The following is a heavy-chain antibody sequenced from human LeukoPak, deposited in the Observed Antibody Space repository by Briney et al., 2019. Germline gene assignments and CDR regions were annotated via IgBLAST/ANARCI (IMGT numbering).Heavy chain of an antibody. D-gene: IGHD3-10*01. J-gene: IGHJ4*02. CDR2: IYTGSTT. V-gene: IGHV3-53*01. Sequence: PGESLRLSCAASGFTVSSNYMGWVSQTPGKGLEWVSVIYTGSTTYYADSVKGRFTISRDNSKNTLYLQMNSLRAEDTAVYYCARGLDSSGGGYYFDYWGQGTLVTVSS. CDR1: GFTVSSNY. CDR3: ARGLDSSGGGYYFDY.